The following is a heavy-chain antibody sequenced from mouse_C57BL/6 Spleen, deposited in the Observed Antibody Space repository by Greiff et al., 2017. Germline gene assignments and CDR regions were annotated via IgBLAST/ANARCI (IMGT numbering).Heavy chain of an antibody. CDR2: INPSNGGT. D-gene: IGHD3-2*02. Sequence: EVQLMESGPELVKPGASVKISCKASGYSFTGYYMNWVKQSPEKSLEWIGEINPSNGGTTYNQKFKAKATLTVDESSSTAYMQLKSLTSEDSAVYYCARWGAQATGYWGQGTTLTVSS. CDR1: GYSFTGYY. CDR3: ARWGAQATGY. J-gene: IGHJ2*01. V-gene: IGHV1-42*01.